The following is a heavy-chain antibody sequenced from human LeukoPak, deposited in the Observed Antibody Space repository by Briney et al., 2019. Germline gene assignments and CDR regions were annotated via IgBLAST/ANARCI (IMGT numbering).Heavy chain of an antibody. D-gene: IGHD4-11*01. CDR1: GYSMSSGYY. Sequence: SETLSLTCAVSGYSMSSGYYWGWIRQPPGKGLEWIGSIYHSGSTYYNPSLKSRVTILVDTSKNQFSLKLSSVTAADTAVYYCAGQGQSDYLDPWGQGTLVTVSS. CDR3: AGQGQSDYLDP. CDR2: IYHSGST. V-gene: IGHV4-38-2*01. J-gene: IGHJ5*02.